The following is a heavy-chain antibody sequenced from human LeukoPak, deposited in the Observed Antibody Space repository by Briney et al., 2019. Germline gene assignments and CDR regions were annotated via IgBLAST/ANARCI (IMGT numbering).Heavy chain of an antibody. CDR1: GVSISSGSYY. CDR3: ARRAPSAGYFDL. J-gene: IGHJ2*01. Sequence: SETLSLTCTVSGVSISSGSYYWAWLRQHPGKGLEWIGYIYYSGSTYYNPSLKSRVTVSEDTSKNQFPLKLTSVTAADTAVYYCARRAPSAGYFDLWGRGTLVSVSS. CDR2: IYYSGST. V-gene: IGHV4-31*03.